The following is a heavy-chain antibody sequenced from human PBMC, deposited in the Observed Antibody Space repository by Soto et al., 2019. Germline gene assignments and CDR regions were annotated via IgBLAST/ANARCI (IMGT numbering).Heavy chain of an antibody. CDR1: GFTFSNAW. V-gene: IGHV3-15*07. D-gene: IGHD2-2*01. CDR2: IKSKTDGGTT. Sequence: GGSLRLSCAASGFTFSNAWMNWVRQAPGKGLEWVGRIKSKTDGGTTDYAAPVKGRFTISRDDSKNTLYLQMNSLKTEDTAVYYCTTDPDIVVVPAAIPTGYGMDVWGQGTTVTVSS. CDR3: TTDPDIVVVPAAIPTGYGMDV. J-gene: IGHJ6*02.